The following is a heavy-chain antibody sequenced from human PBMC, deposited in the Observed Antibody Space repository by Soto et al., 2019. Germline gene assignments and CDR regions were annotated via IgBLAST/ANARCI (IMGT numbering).Heavy chain of an antibody. Sequence: SETLSLTCTVSGGSISSSSYYWGWIRQPPGKGLEWIGSIYYSGSTYYNPSLKSRVTISVDTSKNQFSLKLSSVTAADTAVYYCARTWDPIAAAGTSNNWFDPWGQGTLVTVSS. CDR2: IYYSGST. D-gene: IGHD6-13*01. J-gene: IGHJ5*02. V-gene: IGHV4-39*01. CDR1: GGSISSSSYY. CDR3: ARTWDPIAAAGTSNNWFDP.